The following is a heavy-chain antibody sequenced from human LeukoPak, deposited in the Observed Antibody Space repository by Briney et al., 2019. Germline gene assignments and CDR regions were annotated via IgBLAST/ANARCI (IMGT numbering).Heavy chain of an antibody. J-gene: IGHJ3*02. Sequence: ASVKVSCKASGYTFTGYYMHWVRQAPGQGLEWMGWINPNSGGTNYAQKFQGWVTMTRDTSISTAYMELSRLRSDDTAVYYCARGGALPYGDYVGHHDAFDIWGQGTMVTVSS. CDR2: INPNSGGT. V-gene: IGHV1-2*04. CDR1: GYTFTGYY. CDR3: ARGGALPYGDYVGHHDAFDI. D-gene: IGHD4-17*01.